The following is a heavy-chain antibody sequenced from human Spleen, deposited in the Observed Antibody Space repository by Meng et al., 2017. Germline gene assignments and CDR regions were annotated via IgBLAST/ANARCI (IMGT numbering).Heavy chain of an antibody. V-gene: IGHV3-20*01. J-gene: IGHJ6*02. CDR1: GFAFDDYG. Sequence: GGSLRLSCAASGFAFDDYGMGWVRQAPGKGLEWVAGISWNGDKIGYADSVKGRFTISRDNARSKNSLYLQMNSLRAEDTALYHCARDWYRDSYYYGMDVWGQGTTVTVSS. CDR2: ISWNGDKI. CDR3: ARDWYRDSYYYGMDV. D-gene: IGHD1-26*01.